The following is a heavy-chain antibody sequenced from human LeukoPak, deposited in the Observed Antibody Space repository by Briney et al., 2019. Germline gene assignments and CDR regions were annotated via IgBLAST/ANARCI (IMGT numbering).Heavy chain of an antibody. CDR1: GFTFTSSA. CDR3: ARLGIVGSGSYTSLYYYYYGMDV. V-gene: IGHV1-58*01. J-gene: IGHJ6*02. D-gene: IGHD3-10*01. Sequence: SVKVSCKASGFTFTSSAVQWVRQARGQRLEWIGWIVVGSGNTNYAQKFQDRVTITRDMSTSTAYMELSSLRSEDTAVYYCARLGIVGSGSYTSLYYYYYGMDVWGQGTTVTVSS. CDR2: IVVGSGNT.